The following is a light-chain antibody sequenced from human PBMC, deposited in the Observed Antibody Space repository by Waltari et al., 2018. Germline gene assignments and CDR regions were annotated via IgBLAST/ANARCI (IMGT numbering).Light chain of an antibody. Sequence: DIQMTQSPSSLAASVGDRVSITCRTSLSSSRFVNWYQQKPGKAPKLLIHGATSLQSGVPSRFSGSGSGKEFTLTITSLQREDLGTYYCQQSYSPPPTFGQGTKVE. V-gene: IGKV1-39*01. CDR3: QQSYSPPPT. CDR2: GAT. CDR1: LSSSRF. J-gene: IGKJ1*01.